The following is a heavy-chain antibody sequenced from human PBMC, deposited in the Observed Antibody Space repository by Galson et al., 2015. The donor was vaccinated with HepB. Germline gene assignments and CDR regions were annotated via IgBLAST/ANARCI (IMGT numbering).Heavy chain of an antibody. D-gene: IGHD2-2*01. V-gene: IGHV3-15*01. CDR3: TTDSVVVVPSAMRGYYYGMDI. CDR1: GFTFSNAW. Sequence: SLRLSCAASGFTFSNAWMSWVRQAPGKGLEWVGRIKSKTDGGTTDYAAPVKGRFTISRDDSKNTLYLQMNSLKAEDTAVYYCTTDSVVVVPSAMRGYYYGMDIWGQGTTVTVSS. CDR2: IKSKTDGGTT. J-gene: IGHJ6*02.